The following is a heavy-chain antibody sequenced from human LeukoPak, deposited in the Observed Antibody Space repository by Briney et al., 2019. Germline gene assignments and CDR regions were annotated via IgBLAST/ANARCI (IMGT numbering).Heavy chain of an antibody. V-gene: IGHV4-59*11. D-gene: IGHD3-22*01. CDR2: IYYSGST. J-gene: IGHJ3*02. CDR3: ASSIYYYDSSGYPDAFDI. CDR1: GGSISSHY. Sequence: SETLSLTCTVSGGSISSHYWSWIRQPPGKGLEWIGYIYYSGSTNYNPSLKSRVTISVDTSKNQFPLKLSSVTTADTAVYYCASSIYYYDSSGYPDAFDIWGQGTMVTVSS.